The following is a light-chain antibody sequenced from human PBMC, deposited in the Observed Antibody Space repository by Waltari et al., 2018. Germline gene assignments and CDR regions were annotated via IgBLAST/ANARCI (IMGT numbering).Light chain of an antibody. CDR3: QSFDIRLSGGVV. CDR2: GNN. V-gene: IGLV1-40*01. CDR1: SPNIGAGPD. J-gene: IGLJ3*02. Sequence: QSVLTQSPSMSGAPGQRVTIPCTGSSPNIGAGPDVPWYQVFPGPAPKLLIYGNNNRPSGVPDRFSGSKSDTSASLAIGGLQAEDEADYYCQSFDIRLSGGVVFGGGTKVTVL.